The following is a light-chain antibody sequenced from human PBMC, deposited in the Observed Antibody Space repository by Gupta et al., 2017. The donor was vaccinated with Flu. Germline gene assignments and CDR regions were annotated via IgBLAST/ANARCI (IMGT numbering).Light chain of an antibody. CDR2: DDS. CDR3: RLWDTSSNHCV. J-gene: IGLJ2*01. CDR1: NIGSNS. Sequence: GGSNIGSNSLLWYHQNHGHAAVLFVYDDSDRPPGSPDRFSGSNSGSTATLTISTVEAGDEAAYYCRLWDTSSNHCVFGGGTKLTVL. V-gene: IGLV3-21*02.